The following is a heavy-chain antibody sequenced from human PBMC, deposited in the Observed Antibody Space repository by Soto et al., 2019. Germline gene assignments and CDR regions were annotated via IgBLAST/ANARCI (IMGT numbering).Heavy chain of an antibody. Sequence: SETLSLTCTVSGGSIGSYYWSWIRQPAGKGLEWIGRIYTSGSTNYNPSLKSRVTMSVDTSKNQFSLKLSSVTAADTAVYYCARACSSNSCYDGSDYSGQGTLLTVSS. J-gene: IGHJ4*02. CDR1: GGSIGSYY. V-gene: IGHV4-4*07. D-gene: IGHD2-2*01. CDR3: ARACSSNSCYDGSDY. CDR2: IYTSGST.